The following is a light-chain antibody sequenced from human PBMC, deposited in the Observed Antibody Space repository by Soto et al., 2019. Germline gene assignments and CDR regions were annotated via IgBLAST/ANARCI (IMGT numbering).Light chain of an antibody. CDR1: QSVSSSY. Sequence: EIVLTQSPGTLSLSPGERATLSCRASQSVSSSYLAWYQQKPGQAPRLLIYGASSRATGIPDRFSGSGSGTDFTITISRLEPEDVAVYYCQQYGSSPMYTFGPGTKLEIK. CDR3: QQYGSSPMYT. CDR2: GAS. J-gene: IGKJ2*01. V-gene: IGKV3-20*01.